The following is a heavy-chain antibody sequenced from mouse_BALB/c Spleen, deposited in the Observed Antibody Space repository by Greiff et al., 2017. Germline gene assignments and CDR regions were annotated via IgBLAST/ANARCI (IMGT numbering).Heavy chain of an antibody. CDR2: INPSSGYT. D-gene: IGHD2-3*01. V-gene: IGHV1-4*02. Sequence: VQLQQSAAELARPGASVKMSCKASGYTFTSYTMHWVQQRPGQGLEWIGYINPSSGYTEYNQKFKDKTTLTADKSSSTAYMQLSSLTSEDSAVYYCARLGRGDGYLYAMDYWGQGTSVTVAS. CDR1: GYTFTSYT. J-gene: IGHJ4*01. CDR3: ARLGRGDGYLYAMDY.